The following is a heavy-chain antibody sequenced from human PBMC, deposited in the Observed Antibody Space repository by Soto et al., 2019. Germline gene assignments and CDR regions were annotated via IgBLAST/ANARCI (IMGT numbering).Heavy chain of an antibody. CDR1: GGSISSYY. Sequence: SETLSLTCTVSGGSISSYYWSWIRQPPGKGLEWIGYIYYSGSTNYNPSLKSRVTISVDTSKNQFSLKLSSVTAADTAVYYCARDARYSSAVWFDPWGQGTLVTVSS. CDR3: ARDARYSSAVWFDP. J-gene: IGHJ5*02. CDR2: IYYSGST. D-gene: IGHD6-19*01. V-gene: IGHV4-59*01.